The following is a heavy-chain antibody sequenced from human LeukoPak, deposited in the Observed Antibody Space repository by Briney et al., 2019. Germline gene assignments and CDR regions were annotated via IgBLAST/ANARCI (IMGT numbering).Heavy chain of an antibody. CDR1: GGTFSSYA. Sequence: SVKVSCKASGGTFSSYAISWVRQAPGQGLEWMGRIIPILGMANYAQKFQGRVTITADKSTSTAYMELSSLRSEDTAVYYCAREGPVGPATLYYYGMDVWGQGTTVTVSS. V-gene: IGHV1-69*04. CDR2: IIPILGMA. D-gene: IGHD3-16*01. CDR3: AREGPVGPATLYYYGMDV. J-gene: IGHJ6*02.